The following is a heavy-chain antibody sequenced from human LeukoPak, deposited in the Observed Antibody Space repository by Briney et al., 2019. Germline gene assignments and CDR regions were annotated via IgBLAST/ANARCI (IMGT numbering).Heavy chain of an antibody. CDR2: IYFSGST. J-gene: IGHJ4*02. CDR3: ARVRDLDKQVFDY. D-gene: IGHD1-1*01. CDR1: GASISSYY. V-gene: IGHV4-59*01. Sequence: KPSETLSLTCTVSGASISSYYWSWIRQPPGKVLWWGGYIYFSGSTNYNPSLKSRVTISVDTSKNQASLKLSSVTAADTAVYYCARVRDLDKQVFDYWGQGTLVTVSS.